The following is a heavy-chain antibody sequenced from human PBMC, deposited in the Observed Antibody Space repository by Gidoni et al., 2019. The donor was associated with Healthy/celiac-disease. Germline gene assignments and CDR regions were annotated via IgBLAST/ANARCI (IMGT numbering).Heavy chain of an antibody. CDR2: ISGSGGST. J-gene: IGHJ4*02. CDR3: AKDWIIAAADFDY. D-gene: IGHD6-13*01. CDR1: ESTFCAYA. Sequence: EVQLVESGGGLVQPGGPWRLSWPPSESTFCAYAMRWVRQAPGKGLEWVSAISGSGGSTYYADSVKGRFTISRDNSKNTLYLQMNSLRAEDTAVYYCAKDWIIAAADFDYWGQGTLVTVSS. V-gene: IGHV3-23*04.